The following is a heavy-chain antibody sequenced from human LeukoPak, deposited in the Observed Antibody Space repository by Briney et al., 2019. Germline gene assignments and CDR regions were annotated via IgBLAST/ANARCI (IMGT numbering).Heavy chain of an antibody. D-gene: IGHD5-24*01. CDR2: IIPIFGTA. CDR3: ARDVEMATIKHRRGDYFDY. CDR1: GGTFSNYA. Sequence: GASVKVSCKASGGTFSNYAISWVRQTPGQGLEWMGGIIPIFGTANYAQKFQGRVTITADESTSTAYMELSSLRSEDTAVYYCARDVEMATIKHRRGDYFDYWGQGTLVTVSS. J-gene: IGHJ4*02. V-gene: IGHV1-69*13.